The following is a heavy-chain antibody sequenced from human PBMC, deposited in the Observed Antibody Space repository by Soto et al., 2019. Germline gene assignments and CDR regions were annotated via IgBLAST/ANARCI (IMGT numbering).Heavy chain of an antibody. CDR1: GGTFSSST. D-gene: IGHD6-13*01. V-gene: IGHV1-69*02. Sequence: QVQLVQSGAEVKKPGSSVKVSCKASGGTFSSSTISWVRPAPGQGLEWMGRLIPILGIANSAQKFQGRVTITADKSTSTAYMELSSLRSEDTAVYYGASGRAGPYGMAVWGQGTTVTVSS. CDR2: LIPILGIA. J-gene: IGHJ6*02. CDR3: ASGRAGPYGMAV.